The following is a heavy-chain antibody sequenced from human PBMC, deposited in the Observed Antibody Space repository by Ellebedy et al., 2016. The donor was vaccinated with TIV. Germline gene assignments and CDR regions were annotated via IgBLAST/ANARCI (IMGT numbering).Heavy chain of an antibody. CDR3: ERETVEVPGGDAFDI. Sequence: GESLKISCAASGFTFRRFWMSLLLQAPGPVLEWVAHISFDEVEASHADSLKGRFVISRDNDRKSRYLQMNSLRGGDTAVYYCERETVEVPGGDAFDIWGQGTTVTVSS. D-gene: IGHD2-2*01. CDR1: GFTFRRFW. J-gene: IGHJ3*02. CDR2: ISFDEVEA. V-gene: IGHV3-7*04.